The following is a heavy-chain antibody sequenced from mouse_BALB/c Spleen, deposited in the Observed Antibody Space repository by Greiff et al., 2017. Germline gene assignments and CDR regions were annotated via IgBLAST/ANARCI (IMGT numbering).Heavy chain of an antibody. CDR1: GYTFTNYW. J-gene: IGHJ2*01. CDR2: IYPGGGYT. D-gene: IGHD2-10*02. V-gene: IGHV1-63*02. Sequence: VQLQQSGAELVRPGTSVKISCKASGYTFTNYWLGWVKQRPGHGLEWIGDIYPGGGYTNYNEKFKGKATLTADTSSSTAYMQLSSLTSEDSAVYFCARREYGNYFDYWGQGTTLTVSS. CDR3: ARREYGNYFDY.